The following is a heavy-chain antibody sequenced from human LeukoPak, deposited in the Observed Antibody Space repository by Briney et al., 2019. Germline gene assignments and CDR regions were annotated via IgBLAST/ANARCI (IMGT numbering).Heavy chain of an antibody. CDR1: GYTFTSYS. Sequence: ASVKVSCKASGYTFTSYSISGVRQAPGQGLECMGWISAYNGNTIYAQKVKGRVTMTTDTSTSTAYMELRSLKSDDTRVYYCARASYCSDGSCYSDYWGQGTLVTVSS. CDR2: ISAYNGNT. D-gene: IGHD2-15*01. CDR3: ARASYCSDGSCYSDY. V-gene: IGHV1-18*01. J-gene: IGHJ4*02.